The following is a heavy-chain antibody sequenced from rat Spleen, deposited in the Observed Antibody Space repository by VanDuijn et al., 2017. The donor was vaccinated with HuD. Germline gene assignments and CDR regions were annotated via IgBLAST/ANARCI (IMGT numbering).Heavy chain of an antibody. CDR1: GFSLTSNG. J-gene: IGHJ4*01. D-gene: IGHD4-3*01. V-gene: IGHV2S12*01. CDR2: MTSGGSA. CDR3: ARHLREASGVMDV. Sequence: QVQLKESGPGLVQPSQTLSLTCTVSGFSLTSNGVTWVRQIPGKGLEWIGGMTSGGSAYYNSALKSRLSISRDTSKSQVFLKMNSLQPEDTGTYYCARHLREASGVMDVWGQGASVTVSS.